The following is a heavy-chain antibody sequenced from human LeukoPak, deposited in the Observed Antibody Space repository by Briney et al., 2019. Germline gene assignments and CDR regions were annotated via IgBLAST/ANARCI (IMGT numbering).Heavy chain of an antibody. Sequence: PGGSLRLSCAASGFTFSSYAMHWVRQAPGKGLEWVAVISYDGSNKYYADSVKGRFTISRDNSKNTLYLQMNSLRAEDTAVYYCARGQYSGSCVLGPGWGQGTLVTVSS. CDR3: ARGQYSGSCVLGPG. D-gene: IGHD1-26*01. V-gene: IGHV3-30-3*01. CDR2: ISYDGSNK. J-gene: IGHJ4*02. CDR1: GFTFSSYA.